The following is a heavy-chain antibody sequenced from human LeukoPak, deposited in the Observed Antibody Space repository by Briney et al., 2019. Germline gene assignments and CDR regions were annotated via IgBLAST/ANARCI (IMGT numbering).Heavy chain of an antibody. D-gene: IGHD1-1*01. Sequence: GSLRLSCAAPGFTFSSYWMSWVRQAPGQGLEWVANIKQAGSEKYYVDSVKGRFTISRDNAKNSLYLQMNSLRAEDTAVYYCARDDGGNWNDLYYYYGMDVWGQGTTVTVSS. V-gene: IGHV3-7*01. CDR2: IKQAGSEK. J-gene: IGHJ6*02. CDR1: GFTFSSYW. CDR3: ARDDGGNWNDLYYYYGMDV.